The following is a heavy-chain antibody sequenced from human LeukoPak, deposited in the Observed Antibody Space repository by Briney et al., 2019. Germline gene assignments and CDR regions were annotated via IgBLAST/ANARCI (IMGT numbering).Heavy chain of an antibody. CDR1: GYTFTSYG. D-gene: IGHD3-3*01. CDR2: ISAYNGNT. CDR3: ARDLKSRPITIFGVVMGGY. Sequence: ASVKVSCKASGYTFTSYGISWVRQAPGQGLEWMGWISAYNGNTNYAQKLQGRVTMTTDTSTSTAYMELRSLRSDDTAVYYCARDLKSRPITIFGVVMGGYWGQGTLVTVSS. J-gene: IGHJ4*02. V-gene: IGHV1-18*01.